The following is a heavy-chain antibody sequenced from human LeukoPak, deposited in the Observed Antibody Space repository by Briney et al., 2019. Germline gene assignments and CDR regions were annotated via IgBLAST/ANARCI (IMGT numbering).Heavy chain of an antibody. CDR1: GGTISSYY. CDR3: ARSGVVVVAVNTAAFDI. D-gene: IGHD2-15*01. CDR2: IYYSRST. V-gene: IGHV4-59*01. Sequence: AETLSLTCTVSGGTISSYYLSWIRQPPGKGLEWIAYIYYSRSTNYNPALKRRVTISVDTSKNQLSLTLSSVTAAHTAVYYCARSGVVVVAVNTAAFDIWGQGTMVTVSS. J-gene: IGHJ3*02.